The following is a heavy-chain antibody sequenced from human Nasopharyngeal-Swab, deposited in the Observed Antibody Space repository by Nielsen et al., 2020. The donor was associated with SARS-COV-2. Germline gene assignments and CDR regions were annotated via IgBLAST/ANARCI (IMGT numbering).Heavy chain of an antibody. CDR3: AKDLGLWSGYSYSYGMDV. CDR2: ISGSGGST. Sequence: GESLKISCAASGFTFSSYAMSWVRQAPGKGLEWVSAISGSGGSTYYADSVKGRFTISRDNYKNTLYLQMNSLRAEDTAVYYCAKDLGLWSGYSYSYGMDVWGQGTTVTVSS. J-gene: IGHJ6*02. V-gene: IGHV3-23*01. D-gene: IGHD3-3*01. CDR1: GFTFSSYA.